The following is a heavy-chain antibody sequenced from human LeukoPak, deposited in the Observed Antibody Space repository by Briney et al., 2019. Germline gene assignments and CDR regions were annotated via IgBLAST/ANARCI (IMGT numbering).Heavy chain of an antibody. J-gene: IGHJ4*02. CDR3: AMASYYALDY. Sequence: GGSLRLSCAASGFTFSSYGMHWVRQAPGKGLEWVAVIWYDGSNKYYADSVKGGFTISRDNSKNTLYLQMNSLRAEDTAVYYCAMASYYALDYWGQGTLVTVSS. D-gene: IGHD2/OR15-2a*01. V-gene: IGHV3-33*01. CDR2: IWYDGSNK. CDR1: GFTFSSYG.